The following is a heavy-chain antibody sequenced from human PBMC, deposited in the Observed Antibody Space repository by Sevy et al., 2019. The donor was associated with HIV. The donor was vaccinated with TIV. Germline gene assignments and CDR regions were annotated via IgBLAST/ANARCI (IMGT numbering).Heavy chain of an antibody. CDR3: ARGGGNSEWGYYFDF. CDR1: GGSISSGTYY. V-gene: IGHV4-39*01. CDR2: IYYGGTS. Sequence: SETLSLTCTVSGGSISSGTYYWGWIRQPPGKGLEWSENIYYGGTSYYNPSLKSRVTISVDTSKNQFSLNLRSVTAADTAVFYCARGGGNSEWGYYFDFWGQGTLVTVSS. D-gene: IGHD2-21*02. J-gene: IGHJ4*02.